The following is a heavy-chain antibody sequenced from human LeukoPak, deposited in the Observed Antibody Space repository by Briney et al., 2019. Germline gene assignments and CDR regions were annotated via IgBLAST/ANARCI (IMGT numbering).Heavy chain of an antibody. D-gene: IGHD6-19*01. Sequence: GGSLRLSCAASGFTFSSYGMSWVRQAPGKGLEWVSSISRSGGQIYYADSMEGRFTISRDSSKDTLHLQMNSLRVEDTAVYYCARRDTSGSFYFDYWGQGALVTVSS. CDR3: ARRDTSGSFYFDY. CDR1: GFTFSSYG. V-gene: IGHV3-23*01. CDR2: ISRSGGQI. J-gene: IGHJ4*02.